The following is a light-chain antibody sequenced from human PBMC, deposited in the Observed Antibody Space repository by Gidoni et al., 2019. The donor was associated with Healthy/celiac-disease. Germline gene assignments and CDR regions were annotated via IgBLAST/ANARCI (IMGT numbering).Light chain of an antibody. Sequence: DIVMTQSPDSLAVSLGERATINCKSSQSVLYSSNNKNYLAWYQQKPGQPPKLLIYWASTRESGVPDRFSGSGSGTDFTLTISSLQAEDVAVYYCQQYYSTPQTFXQXTKVEIQ. CDR1: QSVLYSSNNKNY. J-gene: IGKJ1*01. V-gene: IGKV4-1*01. CDR3: QQYYSTPQT. CDR2: WAS.